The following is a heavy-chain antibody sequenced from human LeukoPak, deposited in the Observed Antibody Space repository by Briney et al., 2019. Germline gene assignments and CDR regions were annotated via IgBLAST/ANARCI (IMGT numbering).Heavy chain of an antibody. D-gene: IGHD3-22*01. CDR3: SRAPDSSGYYAPLAH. CDR2: IAYDGNNK. Sequence: GGSLRPSCAASGFALRNHAMHWVGQAPGKGLEWVTVIAYDGNNKYYADSVKGRFTISRDNSKNTLYLQMNSLRTEDTAVFYCSRAPDSSGYYAPLAHWGQGTLVTVSS. CDR1: GFALRNHA. V-gene: IGHV3-30*01. J-gene: IGHJ4*02.